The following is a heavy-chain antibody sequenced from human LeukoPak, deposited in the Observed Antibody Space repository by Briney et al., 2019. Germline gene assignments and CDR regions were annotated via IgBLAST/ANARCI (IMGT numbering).Heavy chain of an antibody. CDR2: ISSSGSTI. Sequence: GGSLRLSCAASGFTFSDYYMSWIRQAPGKGLEWVSYISSSGSTIYYADSVKGRFTISRDNAKNSLYLQMNSLRAEDTALYYCARNESYDILTGYVTYWGQGTLVTVSS. V-gene: IGHV3-11*04. CDR3: ARNESYDILTGYVTY. D-gene: IGHD3-9*01. CDR1: GFTFSDYY. J-gene: IGHJ4*02.